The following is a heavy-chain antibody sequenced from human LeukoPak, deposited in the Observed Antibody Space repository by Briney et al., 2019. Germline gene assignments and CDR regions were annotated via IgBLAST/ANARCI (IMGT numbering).Heavy chain of an antibody. Sequence: PGGSLRLSCAASGFTFSSYAMSWVRQAPGKGLQWVSSIDSGGGATYYADSVKGRFTISRDNSKSTLFLQMDTLRAEDTALYYCAKYFYDRSTYSLDNWGQGTLVTVSS. CDR1: GFTFSSYA. CDR3: AKYFYDRSTYSLDN. D-gene: IGHD3-22*01. CDR2: IDSGGGAT. V-gene: IGHV3-23*01. J-gene: IGHJ4*02.